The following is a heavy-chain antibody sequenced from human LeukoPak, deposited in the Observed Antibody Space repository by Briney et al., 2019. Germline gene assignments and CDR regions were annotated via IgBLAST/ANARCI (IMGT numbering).Heavy chain of an antibody. Sequence: SQTLSLTCTVSGVSITSIHSYWGWIRQPPGKGLEWIGEINHSGSTNYNPSLKSRVTISVDTSKNQFSLKLSSVTAADTAVYYCARLTGDEYYDFWSGTDDYWGQGTLVTVSS. V-gene: IGHV4-39*07. D-gene: IGHD3-3*01. J-gene: IGHJ4*02. CDR1: GVSITSIHSY. CDR3: ARLTGDEYYDFWSGTDDY. CDR2: INHSGST.